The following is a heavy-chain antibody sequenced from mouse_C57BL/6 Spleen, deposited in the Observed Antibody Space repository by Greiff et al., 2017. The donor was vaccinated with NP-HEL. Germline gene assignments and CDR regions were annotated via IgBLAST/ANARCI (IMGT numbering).Heavy chain of an antibody. Sequence: EVQRVESGGGLVQPGGSMKLSCVASGFTFSNYWMNWVRQSPEKGLEWVAQIRLKSDNYATHYAESVKGRFTISRDDSKSSVYLQMNNVRAEDTGIYYCAGGENWYFDVWGTGTTVTVSS. CDR3: AGGENWYFDV. CDR1: GFTFSNYW. J-gene: IGHJ1*03. CDR2: IRLKSDNYAT. V-gene: IGHV6-3*01.